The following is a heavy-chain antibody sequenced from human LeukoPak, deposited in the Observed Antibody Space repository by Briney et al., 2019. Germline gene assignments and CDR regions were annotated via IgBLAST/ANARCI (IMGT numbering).Heavy chain of an antibody. CDR1: GGTFSSYA. J-gene: IGHJ4*02. V-gene: IGHV1-69*05. CDR3: ASSPLSYYGSGSYYNVVDY. D-gene: IGHD3-10*01. Sequence: SVKVSCKASGGTFSSYAISWVRQAPGQGLEWMGGIIPIFGTANYAQKFQGRVTITTDESTSTAYMELGSLRSEDTAVYYCASSPLSYYGSGSYYNVVDYWGQGTLVTVSS. CDR2: IIPIFGTA.